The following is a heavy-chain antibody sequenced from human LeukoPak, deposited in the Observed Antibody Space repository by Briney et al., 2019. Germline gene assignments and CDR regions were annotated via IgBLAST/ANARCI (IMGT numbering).Heavy chain of an antibody. D-gene: IGHD2-15*01. Sequence: VXSVSAISGSRCSTYYADSVKGRFTISRDNSKNTLYLQMNSLRAEDTAVYYCAKDLVVRGGDYWGQGTLVTVSS. CDR3: AKDLVVRGGDY. CDR2: ISGSRCST. J-gene: IGHJ4*02. V-gene: IGHV3-23*01.